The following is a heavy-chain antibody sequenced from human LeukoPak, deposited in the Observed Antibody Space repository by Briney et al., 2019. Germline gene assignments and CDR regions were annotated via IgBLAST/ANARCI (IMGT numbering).Heavy chain of an antibody. CDR2: INGDGSNT. J-gene: IGHJ3*02. CDR3: ARSKSWYSTDASDI. V-gene: IGHV3-74*03. Sequence: GGSLRLSCAASGFTFSSHWMHWVRQAPGKGLVWVSRINGDGSNTTYADSVKGRFTISRDNAKITLYLQMNSLRAEDTAVYHCARSKSWYSTDASDIWGQGTMVTVSS. CDR1: GFTFSSHW. D-gene: IGHD2-15*01.